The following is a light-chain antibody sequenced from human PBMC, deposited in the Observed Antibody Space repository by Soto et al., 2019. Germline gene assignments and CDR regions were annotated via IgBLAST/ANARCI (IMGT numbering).Light chain of an antibody. Sequence: QSVLTQPPSVSGAPGQRVTISCTGGSSNIGAGYDVHWYQHLPGTAPKLLIYGNNNRPSGVPERFSGSKSGTSASLAITGLEAEDEADYYCQSYDSSLSGYVFGTGTKVTVL. CDR2: GNN. CDR3: QSYDSSLSGYV. CDR1: SSNIGAGYD. J-gene: IGLJ1*01. V-gene: IGLV1-40*01.